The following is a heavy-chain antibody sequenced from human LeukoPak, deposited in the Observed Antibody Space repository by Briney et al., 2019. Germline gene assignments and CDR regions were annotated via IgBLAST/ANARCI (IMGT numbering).Heavy chain of an antibody. D-gene: IGHD6-19*01. CDR1: GFTFSSYW. V-gene: IGHV3-7*03. Sequence: GGSLRLSCAASGFTFSSYWMSWVRQAPGKGLEWVANIKQDGSEKYYVDSVKGRFTISRDNAKNSLYLQMNSLRAEDTAVYHCARDHYSSGYAFDIWGQGTMVTVSS. CDR3: ARDHYSSGYAFDI. J-gene: IGHJ3*02. CDR2: IKQDGSEK.